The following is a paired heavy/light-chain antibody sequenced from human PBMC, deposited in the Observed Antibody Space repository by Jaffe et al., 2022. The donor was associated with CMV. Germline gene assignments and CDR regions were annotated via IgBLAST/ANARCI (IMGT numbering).Light chain of an antibody. CDR3: QVWDSSSDHQAV. Sequence: SYVLTQPPSVSVAPGKTARITCGGNNIGSKNVHWYQQKPGQAPVLVIYSDSDRPSGIPERFSGSNSGNTATLTISRVEAGDEADYYCQVWDSSSDHQAVFGGGTKLTVL. CDR2: SDS. V-gene: IGLV3-21*04. CDR1: NIGSKN. J-gene: IGLJ2*01.
Heavy chain of an antibody. V-gene: IGHV3-21*06. Sequence: EVQLVESGGGLVKPGGSLRLSCAASGFTFSSYSMTWVRLAPGKGLEWVSSMTSHGSYIYYADSVKGRFTIFRDNAKNSLYLQMNSLRAEDTAVYYCARQIITGRDGHNSNYFDYWGQGTLVTVSS. D-gene: IGHD2-15*01. CDR2: MTSHGSYI. CDR3: ARQIITGRDGHNSNYFDY. CDR1: GFTFSSYS. J-gene: IGHJ4*02.